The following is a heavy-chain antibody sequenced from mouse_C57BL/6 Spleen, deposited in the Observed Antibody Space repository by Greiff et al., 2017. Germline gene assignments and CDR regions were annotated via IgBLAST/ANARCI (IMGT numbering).Heavy chain of an antibody. CDR3: ARWGSYFDY. V-gene: IGHV1-80*01. CDR1: GYAFSSYW. Sequence: QVQLQQSGAELVKPGASVKISCKASGYAFSSYWMNWVKQRPGKGLEWIGQIYPGDGDTNYNGKFKGKATLTADKSSSTAQHSLTSEDSAVYFCARWGSYFDYWGQGTTLTVSS. J-gene: IGHJ2*01. CDR2: IYPGDGDT.